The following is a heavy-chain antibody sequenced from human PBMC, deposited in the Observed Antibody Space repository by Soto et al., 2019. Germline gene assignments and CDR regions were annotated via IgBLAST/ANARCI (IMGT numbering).Heavy chain of an antibody. CDR2: IIPILGIA. CDR1: GGTLSSYT. J-gene: IGHJ4*02. Sequence: QVQLVQSGAEVKKPGSSVKVSCKASGGTLSSYTISWVRQAPGEGLEWMGRIIPILGIANYAQKFQGRVTITADKSTSTAYMELSSLRSEDTAVYYCARSPPKQDFWSGYFFYYWGQGTLVTVSS. D-gene: IGHD3-3*01. V-gene: IGHV1-69*02. CDR3: ARSPPKQDFWSGYFFYY.